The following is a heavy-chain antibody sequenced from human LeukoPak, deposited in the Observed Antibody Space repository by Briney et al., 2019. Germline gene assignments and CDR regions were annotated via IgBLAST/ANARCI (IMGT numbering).Heavy chain of an antibody. V-gene: IGHV3-30-3*01. CDR3: XXXXXXXXXGTPSNYYYYGMAV. CDR2: ISYGGSNK. D-gene: IGHD1-1*01. CDR1: GFTFSTYA. J-gene: IGHJ6*02. Sequence: GGSLRLSCAASGFTFSTYAMHWVRQAPGKGLERVTIISYGGSNKYYADSVKGRFTISRDNSKNTLYLQMNSLRAEDTAVYYXXXXXXXXXXGTPSNYYYYGMAVWGQGTTVTVSS.